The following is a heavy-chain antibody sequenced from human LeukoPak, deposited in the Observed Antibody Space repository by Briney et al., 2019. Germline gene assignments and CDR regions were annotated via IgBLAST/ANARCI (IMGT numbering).Heavy chain of an antibody. V-gene: IGHV1-18*01. CDR3: ARDSTLGYCSSTSCYTTQSSVPPLDP. CDR1: GFTFTRYG. J-gene: IGHJ5*02. Sequence: GASVKVSCKTSGFTFTRYGISWVRQAPGQGLEWMGWISAYNGNTNYAQKLQGRVTMTTDTSTSTAYMKLRSLRSDDTAVYYCARDSTLGYCSSTSCYTTQSSVPPLDPWGQGTLVTVSS. CDR2: ISAYNGNT. D-gene: IGHD2-2*02.